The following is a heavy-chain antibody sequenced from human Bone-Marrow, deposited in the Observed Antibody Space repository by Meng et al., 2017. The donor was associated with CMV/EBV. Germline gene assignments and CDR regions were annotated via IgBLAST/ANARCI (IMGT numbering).Heavy chain of an antibody. J-gene: IGHJ4*02. Sequence: GSLRLSCAVYGGSFSGYYWSWIRQPPGKGLEWIGEINHSGSTNYNPSLKSRVTISVDTSKNQFSLKLSSVTAADTAVYYCARLDLVFTHEEWGQGTLVTVSS. CDR1: GGSFSGYY. V-gene: IGHV4-34*01. CDR3: ARLDLVFTHEE. D-gene: IGHD2-2*03. CDR2: INHSGST.